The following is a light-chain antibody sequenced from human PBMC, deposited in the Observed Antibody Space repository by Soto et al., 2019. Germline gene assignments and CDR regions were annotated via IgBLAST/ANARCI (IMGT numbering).Light chain of an antibody. CDR3: SSYPKLNTRACV. CDR1: SGDIGSYNR. CDR2: EVT. J-gene: IGLJ1*01. V-gene: IGLV2-14*01. Sequence: QSALTQPASVSGSPGQSITISCTGTSGDIGSYNRVSWYQQHPGKAPKLIIYEVTDRPSGVSNRFSGSKSGNTASLTISGLQAEDEAEYYCSSYPKLNTRACVFGTGTKVTVL.